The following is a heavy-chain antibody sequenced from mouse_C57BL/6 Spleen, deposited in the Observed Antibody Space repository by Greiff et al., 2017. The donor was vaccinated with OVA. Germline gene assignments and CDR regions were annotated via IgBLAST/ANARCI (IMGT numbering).Heavy chain of an antibody. Sequence: QVQLQQSGPELVKPGASVKISCKASGYAFSSSWMNWVKQRPGKGLEWIGRIYPGDGDTNYNGKFKGKATMTADKSSSTAYMQLSSLTSEDSAVYFCAREGDGNYAYWGQGTLVTVSA. CDR3: AREGDGNYAY. J-gene: IGHJ3*01. CDR2: IYPGDGDT. CDR1: GYAFSSSW. V-gene: IGHV1-82*01. D-gene: IGHD2-1*01.